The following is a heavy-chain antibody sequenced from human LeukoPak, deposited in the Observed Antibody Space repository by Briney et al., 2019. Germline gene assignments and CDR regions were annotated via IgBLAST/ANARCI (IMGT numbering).Heavy chain of an antibody. J-gene: IGHJ4*02. CDR3: ANDIIGYCSNTSCYNPNY. D-gene: IGHD2-2*02. CDR1: GFTFSSYA. V-gene: IGHV3-23*01. CDR2: ISGSGGST. Sequence: GGSLRLSCAASGFTFSSYAMSWVRQAPGKGLEWVSAISGSGGSTYYADSVKGRFTISRDNSKNTLNLQMNSLRAEDAAVYYCANDIIGYCSNTSCYNPNYWGQGTLVTVSS.